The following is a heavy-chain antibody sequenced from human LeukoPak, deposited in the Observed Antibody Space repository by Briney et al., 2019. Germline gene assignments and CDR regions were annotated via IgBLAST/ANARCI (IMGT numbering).Heavy chain of an antibody. CDR2: IYPGDSHT. Sequence: GGSLKISCKGSGHRFTSYWIGWVRQMPGKGLEWMGVIYPGDSHTRYSPSFQGQGTISADKSISTAYLQWNSLKASDTAIYYCTRSPDIDILTGYSRYYFDYWGQGTLVTVSS. V-gene: IGHV5-51*01. D-gene: IGHD3-9*01. CDR3: TRSPDIDILTGYSRYYFDY. CDR1: GHRFTSYW. J-gene: IGHJ4*02.